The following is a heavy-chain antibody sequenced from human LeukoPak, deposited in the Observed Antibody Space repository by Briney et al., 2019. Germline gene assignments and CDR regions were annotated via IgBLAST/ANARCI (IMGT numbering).Heavy chain of an antibody. CDR1: GFTFSSYW. CDR2: IMQDGSET. D-gene: IGHD6-13*01. J-gene: IGHJ3*02. V-gene: IGHV3-7*01. CDR3: ARVKFSSSLDAFDI. Sequence: GGSLRLSCSASGFTFSSYWMSWVRQAPGKGLEWVANIMQDGSETSYVDSVKGRSTISRDNAKKSLYLRMTSLGAEDTAVYYCARVKFSSSLDAFDIWGQGTMVTVSS.